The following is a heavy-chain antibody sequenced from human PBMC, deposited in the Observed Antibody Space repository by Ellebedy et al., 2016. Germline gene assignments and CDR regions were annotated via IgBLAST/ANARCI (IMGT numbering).Heavy chain of an antibody. D-gene: IGHD6-19*01. CDR1: GFTFSGSA. J-gene: IGHJ2*01. CDR2: IRTKADSYAT. CDR3: SRHMISSGWYHQDDWFFDL. V-gene: IGHV3-73*01. Sequence: GESLKISCAASGFTFSGSAMHWVRQASGKGLEWVGRIRTKADSYATTYAASMKGRFTTSRDDSKNTAYLQMNSLKTEDTAVYYCSRHMISSGWYHQDDWFFDLWGRGTLVTVSS.